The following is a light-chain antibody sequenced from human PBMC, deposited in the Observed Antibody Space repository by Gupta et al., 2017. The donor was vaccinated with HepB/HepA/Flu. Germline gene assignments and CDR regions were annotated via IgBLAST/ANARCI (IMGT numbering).Light chain of an antibody. CDR3: QAWDSNTVI. Sequence: SYDLTQPPSVSVSPGQTASIPCSGSKLGNNYVCWYQQKPGQSPVLVIFEDNKRTSAIRGRFSACTSTSTATLTISEAQTVDDDDYYYQAWDSNTVIFGGGTRLTVL. J-gene: IGLJ2*01. CDR2: EDN. CDR1: KLGNNY. V-gene: IGLV3-1*01.